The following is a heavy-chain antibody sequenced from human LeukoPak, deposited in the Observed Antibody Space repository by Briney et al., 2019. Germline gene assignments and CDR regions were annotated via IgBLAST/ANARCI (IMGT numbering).Heavy chain of an antibody. CDR3: ASGPGDYDSSGYRRGDYYYYMDV. J-gene: IGHJ6*03. Sequence: SETLSLTCTVSGGSISSHYWSWLRQPPGKGLEWIGYIYYSGSTNYNPSLKSRVTISVDASKNQCSLKLSSVTAADTAVYYCASGPGDYDSSGYRRGDYYYYMDVWGKGTTVTVSS. CDR2: IYYSGST. V-gene: IGHV4-59*11. D-gene: IGHD3-22*01. CDR1: GGSISSHY.